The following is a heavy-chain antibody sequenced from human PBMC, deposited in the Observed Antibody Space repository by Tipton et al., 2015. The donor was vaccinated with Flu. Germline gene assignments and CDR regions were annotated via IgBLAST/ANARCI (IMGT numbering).Heavy chain of an antibody. J-gene: IGHJ4*02. D-gene: IGHD4-11*01. Sequence: GLVKPSETLSLTCAVSGGSINYYYWSWIRQSPGKGLEWIGYIYYSGSTYYSPSLKSRVTISVGTSRNQCSLKLSSVTAADTAVYYCARGTSTATMKAFDYWGQGTLVTVSS. CDR2: IYYSGST. CDR3: ARGTSTATMKAFDY. CDR1: GGSINYYY. V-gene: IGHV4-59*01.